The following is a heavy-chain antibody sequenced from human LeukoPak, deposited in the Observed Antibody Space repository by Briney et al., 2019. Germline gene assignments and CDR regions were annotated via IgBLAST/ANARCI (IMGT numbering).Heavy chain of an antibody. CDR3: ANRVLRFLEPGA. CDR1: GFTFSSYA. J-gene: IGHJ5*02. D-gene: IGHD3-3*01. V-gene: IGHV3-23*01. CDR2: ISGSGGST. Sequence: PGGSLRLSCAASGFTFSSYAMSWVRQAPGKGLEWVSAISGSGGSTYYPDSVKGRFTISRDNSKNTLYLQMNSLRAEDTAVYYCANRVLRFLEPGAWGQGTLVTVSS.